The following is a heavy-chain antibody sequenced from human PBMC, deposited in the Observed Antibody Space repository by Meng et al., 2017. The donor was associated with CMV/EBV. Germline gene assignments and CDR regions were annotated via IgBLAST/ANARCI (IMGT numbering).Heavy chain of an antibody. CDR2: IRSKAYGGTT. CDR3: TRGKEGLWASTGYLLGH. CDR1: GFTFGDYA. V-gene: IGHV3-49*04. Sequence: GESLKISCTASGFTFGDYAMSWVRQAPGKGLEWVGFIRSKAYGGTTEYAASVKGRFTISRDDSKSIAYLQMNSLKTEDTAVYYCTRGKEGLWASTGYLLGHWGQGTLVTVSS. D-gene: IGHD2-15*01. J-gene: IGHJ4*02.